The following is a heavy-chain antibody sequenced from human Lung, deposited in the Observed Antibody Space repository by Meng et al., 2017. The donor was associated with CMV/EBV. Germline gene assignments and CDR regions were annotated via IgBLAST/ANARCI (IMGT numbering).Heavy chain of an antibody. CDR3: APITWVRGLLSMDV. D-gene: IGHD3-10*01. V-gene: IGHV3-74*01. Sequence: GEXXTISCAASGFTFSNYWMHWVRQAPGKGLMWVSRINSDGSIRNYADSVKGRFTISRDNAKNTLYLEMNSLRAEDTAVYFCAPITWVRGLLSMDVWGQGTXVTVSS. J-gene: IGHJ6*02. CDR1: GFTFSNYW. CDR2: INSDGSIR.